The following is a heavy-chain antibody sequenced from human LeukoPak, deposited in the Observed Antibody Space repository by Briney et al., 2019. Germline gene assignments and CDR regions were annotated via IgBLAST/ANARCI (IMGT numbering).Heavy chain of an antibody. CDR2: IYYSGST. CDR3: ARVRKLVADSYYYYYMDV. Sequence: SETLSLTCTVSGGSISSYYWSWIRQPPGKGLEWIGYIYYSGSTNYNPSLKSRVTISVDMSKNQFSLKLSSVTAADTAVYYCARVRKLVADSYYYYYMDVWGKGTTVTVSS. J-gene: IGHJ6*03. D-gene: IGHD2-15*01. CDR1: GGSISSYY. V-gene: IGHV4-59*12.